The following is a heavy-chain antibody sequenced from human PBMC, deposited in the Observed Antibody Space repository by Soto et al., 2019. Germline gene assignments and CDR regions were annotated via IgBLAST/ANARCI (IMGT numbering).Heavy chain of an antibody. Sequence: GGSLRLSCAASGFTVSSNYMSWVRQAPGEGLEWVSVIYSGGSTYYADSVKGRFTISRDNSKNTLYLQMNSLRAEDTAVYYCARNYYDSGGGFDYWGQGTLVTVSS. CDR1: GFTVSSNY. D-gene: IGHD3-22*01. CDR3: ARNYYDSGGGFDY. CDR2: IYSGGST. J-gene: IGHJ4*02. V-gene: IGHV3-53*01.